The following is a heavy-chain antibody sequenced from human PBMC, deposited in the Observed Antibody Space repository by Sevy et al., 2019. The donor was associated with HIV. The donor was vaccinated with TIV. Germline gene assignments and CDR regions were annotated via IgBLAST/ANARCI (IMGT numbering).Heavy chain of an antibody. V-gene: IGHV1-69*13. D-gene: IGHD5-18*01. CDR2: LIPILGTA. CDR3: ARGLVDTTMVTLDY. Sequence: SVKVSCKASGGTFSSYAISWVRQAPGQGLEWMGGLIPILGTANYAQKFQGRVTITADESTSTAYMELSSLRSEDTAVYYCARGLVDTTMVTLDYWGQRTLVTVSS. CDR1: GGTFSSYA. J-gene: IGHJ4*02.